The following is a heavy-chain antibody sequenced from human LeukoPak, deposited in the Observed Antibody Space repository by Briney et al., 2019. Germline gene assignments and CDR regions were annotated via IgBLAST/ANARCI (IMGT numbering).Heavy chain of an antibody. Sequence: SETLSLICTVSGGSISSYYWSWIRQPPGKGLGWIGYIYYSGSTNYNPSLKSRVTISVDTSKNQFSLKLSSVTAADTAVYYCARDYYDSSGYSNFKDAFDIWGQGTMVTVSS. D-gene: IGHD3-22*01. CDR1: GGSISSYY. CDR3: ARDYYDSSGYSNFKDAFDI. J-gene: IGHJ3*02. V-gene: IGHV4-59*01. CDR2: IYYSGST.